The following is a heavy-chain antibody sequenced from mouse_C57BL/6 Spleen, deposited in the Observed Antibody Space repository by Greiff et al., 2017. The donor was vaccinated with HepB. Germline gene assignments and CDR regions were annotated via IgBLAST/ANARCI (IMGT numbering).Heavy chain of an antibody. V-gene: IGHV3-6*01. D-gene: IGHD2-1*01. CDR1: GYSITSGYY. CDR3: ARGGGYGNYPWFAY. Sequence: EVKLLESGPGLVKPSQSLSLTCSVTGYSITSGYYWNWIRQFPGNKLEWMGYISYDGSNNYNPSLKNRISITRDTSKNQFFLKLNSVTTEDTATYYCARGGGYGNYPWFAYWGQGTLVTVSA. J-gene: IGHJ3*01. CDR2: ISYDGSN.